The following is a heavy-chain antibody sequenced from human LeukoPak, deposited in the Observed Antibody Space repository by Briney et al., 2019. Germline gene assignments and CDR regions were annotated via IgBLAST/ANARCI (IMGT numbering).Heavy chain of an antibody. J-gene: IGHJ4*02. V-gene: IGHV4-34*01. CDR3: ACTYYVLCPY. CDR1: GGSFSGYY. D-gene: IGHD3-10*02. CDR2: INHSGST. Sequence: SETLSLTCAVYGGSFSGYYWSWIRQPPGKGLEWIGEINHSGSTNYNPSLKSRVTISVDTSKNQFSLKLSPVTAADTAVYYCACTYYVLCPYWGQGTLVTVSS.